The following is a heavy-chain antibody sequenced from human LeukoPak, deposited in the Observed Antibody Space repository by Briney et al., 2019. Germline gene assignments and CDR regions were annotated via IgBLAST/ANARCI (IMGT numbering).Heavy chain of an antibody. CDR3: ARGGWYYFDY. Sequence: ASVKVSCKASGYTFTGYYLHWVRQAPGQGLEWMGIINSSGGTTSYAQKFQGRVTMTRDTSTSTVYMELSSLRSEDTAVYYCARGGWYYFDYWGQGTLVTVSS. V-gene: IGHV1-46*01. CDR2: INSSGGTT. D-gene: IGHD6-19*01. CDR1: GYTFTGYY. J-gene: IGHJ4*02.